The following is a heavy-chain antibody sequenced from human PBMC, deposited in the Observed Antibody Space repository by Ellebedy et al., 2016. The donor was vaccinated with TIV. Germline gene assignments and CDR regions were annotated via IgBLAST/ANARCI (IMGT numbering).Heavy chain of an antibody. CDR1: GFTFSNYW. J-gene: IGHJ3*02. D-gene: IGHD2-15*01. Sequence: GESLKISCAASGFTFSNYWMHWVRQVPGEGLVWVSRIGSDGIGTSYADSVKGRFTISRDNAKNTLFLQMNSLRAEDTALYYCARVYCSGATCPAAFDIWGQGTMVTVSS. CDR2: IGSDGIGT. V-gene: IGHV3-74*01. CDR3: ARVYCSGATCPAAFDI.